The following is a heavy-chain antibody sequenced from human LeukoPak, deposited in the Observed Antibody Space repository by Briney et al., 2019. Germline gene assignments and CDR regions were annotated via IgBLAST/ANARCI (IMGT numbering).Heavy chain of an antibody. J-gene: IGHJ3*02. CDR3: ARGNYGSGGEVAFDI. CDR1: GGTFSSYA. V-gene: IGHV1-69*13. CDR2: IIPIFGTA. Sequence: SVKVACKASGGTFSSYAISWVRQAPGQGLEWVGGIIPIFGTANYAQKFQGRVTITADESTSTAYMELSSLRSEDTAVYYCARGNYGSGGEVAFDIWGQGTMVTVSS. D-gene: IGHD3-10*01.